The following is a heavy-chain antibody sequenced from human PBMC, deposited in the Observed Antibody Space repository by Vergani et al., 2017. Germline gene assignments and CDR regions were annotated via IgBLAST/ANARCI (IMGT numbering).Heavy chain of an antibody. CDR1: GFSVSNSDYF. V-gene: IGHV4-61*02. Sequence: QVQLQESGPGVVKPSQTLSLTCTVSGFSVSNSDYFWTWIQQPAGKGLEWIGRVMPSGMTNYNPSLESRVTMSVDTSKDHFSLRLDSVTVADTAVYYCARYRLGYLDVWGKGTTVIVSS. J-gene: IGHJ6*03. CDR3: ARYRLGYLDV. CDR2: VMPSGMT. D-gene: IGHD3-16*02.